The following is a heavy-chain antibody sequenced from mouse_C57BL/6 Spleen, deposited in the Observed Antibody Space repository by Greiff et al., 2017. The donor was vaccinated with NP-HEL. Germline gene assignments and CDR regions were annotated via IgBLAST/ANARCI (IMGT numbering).Heavy chain of an antibody. CDR1: GYTFTSYW. CDR3: ARSGYAFDY. J-gene: IGHJ2*01. CDR2: IDPSDSYT. D-gene: IGHD2-2*01. Sequence: QVQLQQPGAELVMPGASVKLSCKASGYTFTSYWMHWVKQRPGQGLEWIGEIDPSDSYTNYNQKFKDKSTLTVDKSSSTAYMQLSSLTSEDSAVYYCARSGYAFDYWGQGTTLTVSS. V-gene: IGHV1-69*01.